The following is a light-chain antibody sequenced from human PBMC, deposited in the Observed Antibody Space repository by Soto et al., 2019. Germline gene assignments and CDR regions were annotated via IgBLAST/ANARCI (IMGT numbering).Light chain of an antibody. CDR2: DVS. V-gene: IGLV2-11*01. CDR3: CSYAGSYTSYV. CDR1: SSDVGGYNY. J-gene: IGLJ1*01. Sequence: LTQPRSVSGSPGQSVTISCTGTSSDVGGYNYVSWYQQHPGKAPKLMIYDVSKRPSGVPDRFSGSKSGNTASLTISGLQAEDEADYYCCSYAGSYTSYVFGTGTKVTVL.